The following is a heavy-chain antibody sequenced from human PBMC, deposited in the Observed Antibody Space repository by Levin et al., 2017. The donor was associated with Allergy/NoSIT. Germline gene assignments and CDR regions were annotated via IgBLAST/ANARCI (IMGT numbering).Heavy chain of an antibody. CDR1: GGSISSYY. CDR2: IYYSGST. D-gene: IGHD6-6*01. V-gene: IGHV4-59*01. Sequence: SETLSLTCTVSGGSISSYYWSWIRQPPGKGLEWIGYIYYSGSTNYNPSLKSRVTISVDTSKNQFSLKLSSVTAADTAVYYCARGGRAARPRELLDYWGQGTLVTVSS. J-gene: IGHJ4*02. CDR3: ARGGRAARPRELLDY.